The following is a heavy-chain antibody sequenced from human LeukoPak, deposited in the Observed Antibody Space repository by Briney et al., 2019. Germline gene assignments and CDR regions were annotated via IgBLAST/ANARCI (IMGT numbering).Heavy chain of an antibody. Sequence: SETLSLTCTVSGGSISNYYWSWIRQPAGKGLEWIGRIYTSGTTNYNPSLKSRVTISIDTPKNQFSLKLSSVTAADTAVYYCARSSYYYYGMDVWGQGTTVTVSS. J-gene: IGHJ6*02. CDR2: IYTSGTT. D-gene: IGHD6-6*01. CDR3: ARSSYYYYGMDV. CDR1: GGSISNYY. V-gene: IGHV4-4*07.